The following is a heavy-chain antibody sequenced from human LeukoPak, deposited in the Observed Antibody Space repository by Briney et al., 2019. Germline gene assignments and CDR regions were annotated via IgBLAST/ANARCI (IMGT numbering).Heavy chain of an antibody. CDR3: ARDVGYCSSTSCYRAGGY. J-gene: IGHJ4*02. CDR2: IYYSGST. CDR1: GGSISSYY. D-gene: IGHD2-2*01. Sequence: SETLCLTCTVSGGSISSYYWSWIRQPPGKGLEWIGYIYYSGSTNYNPSLKSRVTISVDTSKNQFSLKLSSVTAADTAVYYCARDVGYCSSTSCYRAGGYWGQGTLVTVCS. V-gene: IGHV4-59*01.